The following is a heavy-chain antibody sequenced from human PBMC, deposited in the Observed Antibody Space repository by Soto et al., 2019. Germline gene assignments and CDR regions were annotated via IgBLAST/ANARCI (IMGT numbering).Heavy chain of an antibody. Sequence: SLRLSCAASGFTFSRYWMSWVRQAPGKGLEWVANIKEDGSQKWYVDSVKGRFTISRDNGKNSLYLQINSLRAEDTAVYYCTRHDSNYDFWSGSPPRYGMDVWGQGTTVTVSS. CDR2: IKEDGSQK. CDR3: TRHDSNYDFWSGSPPRYGMDV. CDR1: GFTFSRYW. J-gene: IGHJ6*02. D-gene: IGHD3-3*01. V-gene: IGHV3-7*05.